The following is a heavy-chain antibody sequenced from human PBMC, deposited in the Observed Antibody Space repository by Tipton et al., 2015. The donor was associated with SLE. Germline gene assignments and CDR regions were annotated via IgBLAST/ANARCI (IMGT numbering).Heavy chain of an antibody. Sequence: TLSLTCAVSGGSITSGGYYWNWIRQHPRKGLEWIGYISHRGSTSYSPSLKSRVTISVDTSKNQFSLKLSSVTAADTAVYYCARGELQPLDYWGQGTLVTVSS. CDR1: GGSITSGGYY. J-gene: IGHJ4*02. CDR3: ARGELQPLDY. D-gene: IGHD1-7*01. V-gene: IGHV4-31*11. CDR2: ISHRGST.